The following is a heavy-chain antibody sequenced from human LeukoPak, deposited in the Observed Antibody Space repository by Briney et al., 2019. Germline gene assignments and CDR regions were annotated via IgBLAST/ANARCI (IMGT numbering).Heavy chain of an antibody. J-gene: IGHJ4*02. CDR1: GYTFTSYY. D-gene: IGHD5-18*01. CDR2: INPSGGSA. Sequence: GASVKVSCKASGYTFTSYYMHWVRQAPGQGLEWLGIINPSGGSANYGQNFQGRVTMTRELSTSTVYMELSSLRSEDTAVYYCAREALDTAMVTGYFDYWGQGSLVTVSS. V-gene: IGHV1-46*01. CDR3: AREALDTAMVTGYFDY.